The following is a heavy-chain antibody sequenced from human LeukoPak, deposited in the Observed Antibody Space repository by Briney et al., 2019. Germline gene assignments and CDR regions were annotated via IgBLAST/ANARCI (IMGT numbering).Heavy chain of an antibody. J-gene: IGHJ4*02. V-gene: IGHV3-33*01. CDR3: ASLRGYSYGYNPFDY. D-gene: IGHD5-18*01. CDR2: IWYDGSNK. CDR1: GFTFSSYG. Sequence: GGSLRLSCAASGFTFSSYGTHWVRQAPGKGLEWVAVIWYDGSNKYYADSVKGRFTISRDNSKNTLYLQMNSLRAEDTAVYYCASLRGYSYGYNPFDYWGQGTLVTVSS.